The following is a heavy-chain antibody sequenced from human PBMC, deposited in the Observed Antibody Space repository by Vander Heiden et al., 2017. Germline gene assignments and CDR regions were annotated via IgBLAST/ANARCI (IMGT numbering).Heavy chain of an antibody. CDR3: ARGRYYDILTGYLFDY. CDR2: IWYDGSNK. CDR1: GFTLSSYG. J-gene: IGHJ4*02. Sequence: VQLVESGGGVAQPGRSLILSSAASGFTLSSYGMHWVRQAPGKGLEWVAVIWYDGSNKYYADSVKGRFTISRDNSKNTLYLQMSSLRDEDTAVYYCARGRYYDILTGYLFDYWGEGRLVNVSS. D-gene: IGHD3-9*01. V-gene: IGHV3-33*01.